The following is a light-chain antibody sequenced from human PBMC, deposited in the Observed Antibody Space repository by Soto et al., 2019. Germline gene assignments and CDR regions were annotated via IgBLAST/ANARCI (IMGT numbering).Light chain of an antibody. V-gene: IGLV2-14*01. CDR1: SSDVGGYNY. Sequence: QSALTQPASVSGSPGQSITISCTGTSSDVGGYNYVSWYQHLPGKAPKLIIYYVSNRPSGVSDRFSGSKSGNTASLTISGLQAEDEADCYCSSHASSRTLVFGLGTKVTVL. CDR3: SSHASSRTLV. J-gene: IGLJ1*01. CDR2: YVS.